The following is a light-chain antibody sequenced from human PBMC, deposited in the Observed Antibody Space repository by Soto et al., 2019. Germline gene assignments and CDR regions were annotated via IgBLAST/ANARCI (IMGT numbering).Light chain of an antibody. Sequence: QSVLTQPPSASGTPGQRVNISCSGSSSNIGSNYVYWYRQFPGTAPKLLIQRNNQRPSGVPARFSGSKSGTSASLAITRLQAEDEADYYCQSYDISLHNYVFGTGTKLTVL. CDR3: QSYDISLHNYV. V-gene: IGLV1-47*01. J-gene: IGLJ1*01. CDR2: RNN. CDR1: SSNIGSNY.